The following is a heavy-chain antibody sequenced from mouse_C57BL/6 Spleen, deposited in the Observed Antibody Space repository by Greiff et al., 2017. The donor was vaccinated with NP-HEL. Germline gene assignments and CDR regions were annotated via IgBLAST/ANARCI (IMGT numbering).Heavy chain of an antibody. J-gene: IGHJ2*01. Sequence: DVQLVESGGGLVQPKGSLKLSCAASGFTFNTYAMHWVRQAPGKGLEWVARIRSKSSNYATYYADSVKDRFTISRDDSQSMLYLQMNNLKTEDTAMYYCVREGTANWVFDYWGQGTTLTVSS. V-gene: IGHV10-3*01. CDR2: IRSKSSNYAT. D-gene: IGHD3-3*01. CDR3: VREGTANWVFDY. CDR1: GFTFNTYA.